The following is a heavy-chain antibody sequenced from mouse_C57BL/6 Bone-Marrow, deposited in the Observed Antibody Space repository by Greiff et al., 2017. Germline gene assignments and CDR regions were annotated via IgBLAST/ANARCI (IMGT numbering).Heavy chain of an antibody. CDR3: ARYELRYPDWYFDV. J-gene: IGHJ1*03. V-gene: IGHV1-7*01. D-gene: IGHD1-1*01. Sequence: QVQLQQSGAELAKPGASLKLSCKASGYTFTSYWMPWVKQRPGQGLEWIGYINPSSGYTKYTQKFKDKATLTADKSSSTAYMKLSSLTYEDSAVYYCARYELRYPDWYFDVWGTGTTVTVSS. CDR1: GYTFTSYW. CDR2: INPSSGYT.